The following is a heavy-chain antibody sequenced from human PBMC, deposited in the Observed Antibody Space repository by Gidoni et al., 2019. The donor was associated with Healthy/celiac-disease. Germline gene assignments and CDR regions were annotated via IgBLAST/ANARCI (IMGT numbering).Heavy chain of an antibody. CDR3: AADLTIFGVVTNGY. J-gene: IGHJ4*02. D-gene: IGHD3-3*01. Sequence: QVQLVQSGAEVKKPGSSVTVSCKVSGSTLTELSMHWVRQAPGKGIEGMGGFDPEDGETIYAQKFQGIVTMTEDTSTDTAYMERSRLRSEDTAVYYCAADLTIFGVVTNGYWGQGTLVTVSS. CDR1: GSTLTELS. CDR2: FDPEDGET. V-gene: IGHV1-24*01.